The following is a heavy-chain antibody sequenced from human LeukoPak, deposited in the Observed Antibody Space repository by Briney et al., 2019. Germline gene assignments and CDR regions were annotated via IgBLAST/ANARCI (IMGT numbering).Heavy chain of an antibody. D-gene: IGHD3-3*01. CDR1: SYSISSGYY. CDR3: ARVPHGETIFGVVLYWFDP. V-gene: IGHV4-38-2*02. Sequence: SETLSLTCTVSSYSISSGYYWGWIRQPPGKGLEWIGGIYHSGNTYYNPSLKSRVTISVDTSKNQFSLKLSSVTAADTAVYYCARVPHGETIFGVVLYWFDPWGQGTLVTVSS. CDR2: IYHSGNT. J-gene: IGHJ5*02.